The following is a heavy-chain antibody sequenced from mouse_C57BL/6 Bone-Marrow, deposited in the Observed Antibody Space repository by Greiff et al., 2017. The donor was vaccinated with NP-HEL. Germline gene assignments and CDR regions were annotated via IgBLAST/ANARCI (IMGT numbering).Heavy chain of an antibody. CDR2: INPYNGGT. D-gene: IGHD2-1*01. CDR3: AREGYYGNLYAMDY. Sequence: EVQLQQSGPVLVKPGASVKTSCKASGYTFTDYYMNWVKQSHGKSLEWIGVINPYNGGTSYNQKFKGKATLTVDKSSSTAYMELNSLTSEDSAVYYCAREGYYGNLYAMDYWGQGTSVTVSS. CDR1: GYTFTDYY. V-gene: IGHV1-19*01. J-gene: IGHJ4*01.